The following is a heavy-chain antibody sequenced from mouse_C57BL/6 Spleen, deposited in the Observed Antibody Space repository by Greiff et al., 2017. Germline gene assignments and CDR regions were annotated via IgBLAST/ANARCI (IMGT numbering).Heavy chain of an antibody. CDR3: ASRSTMVVDY. J-gene: IGHJ2*01. CDR1: GYTFTSYW. Sequence: QVQLQQPGAELVKPGASVKLSCKASGYTFTSYWMHWVKQRPGQGLEWIGMIHPNSGSTNYNEKFKSKATLTVDKSSSTAYMQRSSLTSEDSAVYYCASRSTMVVDYGGQGTTLTVSS. V-gene: IGHV1-64*01. CDR2: IHPNSGST. D-gene: IGHD2-2*01.